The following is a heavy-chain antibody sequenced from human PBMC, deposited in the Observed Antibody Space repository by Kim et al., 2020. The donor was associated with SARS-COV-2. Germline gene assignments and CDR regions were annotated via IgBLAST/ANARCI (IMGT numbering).Heavy chain of an antibody. D-gene: IGHD2-15*01. J-gene: IGHJ6*02. V-gene: IGHV4-34*01. CDR2: INHSGST. CDR1: GGSFSGYY. Sequence: SETLSLTCTVYGGSFSGYYWSWIRQPPGKGLEWIGEINHSGSTNYNPSLKSRVTISVDTSKNQFSLKLSSVTAADTAVYYCARGSPVIVAYGMDVWGQGTTVTVSS. CDR3: ARGSPVIVAYGMDV.